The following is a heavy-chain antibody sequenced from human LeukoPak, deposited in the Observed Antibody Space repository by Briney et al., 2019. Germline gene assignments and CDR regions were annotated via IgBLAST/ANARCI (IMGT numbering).Heavy chain of an antibody. CDR3: AREWRVYGSGSYYNEFWFDP. CDR2: IYYSGST. D-gene: IGHD3-10*01. J-gene: IGHJ5*02. CDR1: GGSISGGGYY. V-gene: IGHV4-31*03. Sequence: PSETLSLTCTVSGGSISGGGYYWSWIRQHPGKGLEWIGYIYYSGSTYYNPSLKSRVTISVDTSKNQFSLKLSSVTAADTAVYYCAREWRVYGSGSYYNEFWFDPWGQGTLVTVSS.